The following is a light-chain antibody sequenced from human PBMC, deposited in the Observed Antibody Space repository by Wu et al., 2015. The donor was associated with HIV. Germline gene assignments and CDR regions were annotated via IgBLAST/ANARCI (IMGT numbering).Light chain of an antibody. V-gene: IGKV3D-20*02. CDR1: EIVLSNY. Sequence: ETVLTQSPGTLSLSPGERATLSCRASEIVLSNYLAWYQQEPGQSPRLLIYEASTRATGIPDRFSGSGSGTDLTLTISSLQPEDFATYYCQQSYSGTFGPGTKVDIK. J-gene: IGKJ3*01. CDR2: EAS. CDR3: QQSYSGT.